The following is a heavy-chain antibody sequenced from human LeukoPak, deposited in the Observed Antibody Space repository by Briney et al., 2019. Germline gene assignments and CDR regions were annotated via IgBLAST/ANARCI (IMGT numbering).Heavy chain of an antibody. J-gene: IGHJ6*03. CDR1: GFTFSTYW. V-gene: IGHV3-74*01. CDR3: SKSPGQGIVGSSPAYNYYMDV. D-gene: IGHD1-26*01. Sequence: PGGSLRLSCAASGFTFSTYWMHWARQAPGKGLVWVSRIYSDGSSTSYADSVEGRFTISRDNAKNTLYLQMNSLRAEDTAVYYCSKSPGQGIVGSSPAYNYYMDVWGKGTTVTVSS. CDR2: IYSDGSST.